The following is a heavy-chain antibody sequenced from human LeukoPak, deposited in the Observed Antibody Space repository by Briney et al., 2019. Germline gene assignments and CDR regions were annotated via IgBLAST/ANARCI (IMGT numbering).Heavy chain of an antibody. CDR3: ASSQKPYYYDSSGYYYY. Sequence: SETLSLTCTVSGGSLRSYYWSWIRQPPGKGLEWIGYIFYSGSTNYNPSLKSRVTISVGTSKNQFSLKLSSVTAADTAVYYCASSQKPYYYDSSGYYYYWGQGTLVTVSS. V-gene: IGHV4-59*12. CDR2: IFYSGST. J-gene: IGHJ4*02. CDR1: GGSLRSYY. D-gene: IGHD3-22*01.